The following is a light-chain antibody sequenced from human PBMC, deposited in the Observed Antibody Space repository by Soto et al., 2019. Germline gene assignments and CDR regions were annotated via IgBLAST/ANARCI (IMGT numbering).Light chain of an antibody. J-gene: IGKJ4*01. V-gene: IGKV3-15*01. Sequence: DIVMTQSPATLSVAPGERVTFSCRASQGVSRKLAWYQHKPGQAPRLLISGASTGATGIPARLSGSGSGTEFTLTISSLQSEDCAIYYCQQYHTWPITFGGGTKVVIK. CDR1: QGVSRK. CDR2: GAS. CDR3: QQYHTWPIT.